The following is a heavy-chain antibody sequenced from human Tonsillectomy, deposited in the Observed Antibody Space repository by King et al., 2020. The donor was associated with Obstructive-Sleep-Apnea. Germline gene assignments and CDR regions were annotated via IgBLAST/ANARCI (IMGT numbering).Heavy chain of an antibody. V-gene: IGHV4-59*01. CDR3: ARVGDSSSWYEAWFDP. CDR2: IYHSGST. CDR1: GGSINSYF. D-gene: IGHD6-13*01. Sequence: VQLQESGPGLVKPSETLSLTCTVSGGSINSYFWSWLRPPPGKGLEWIGYIYHSGSTNYNPSLKSRVTISVDTSKNQFFLKLSSVTAADTAVYYCARVGDSSSWYEAWFDPWGQGTLVTVSS. J-gene: IGHJ5*02.